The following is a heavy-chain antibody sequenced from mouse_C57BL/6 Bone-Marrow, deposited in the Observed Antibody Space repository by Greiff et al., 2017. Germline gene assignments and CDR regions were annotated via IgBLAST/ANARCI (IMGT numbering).Heavy chain of an antibody. D-gene: IGHD2-2*01. J-gene: IGHJ3*01. Sequence: VKLQESGAELMKPGASVKLSCKATGYTFTGYWIEWVKQRPGHGLEWIGEILPGSGSTNYNEKFKGKATFTADTSSNTAYMQLSSQTTEDSAIYYCARGRLRRAFAYWGQGTLVTVSA. CDR1: GYTFTGYW. CDR2: ILPGSGST. CDR3: ARGRLRRAFAY. V-gene: IGHV1-9*01.